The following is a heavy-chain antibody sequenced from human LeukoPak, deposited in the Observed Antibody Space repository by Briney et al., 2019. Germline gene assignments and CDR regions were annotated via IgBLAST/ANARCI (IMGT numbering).Heavy chain of an antibody. CDR2: INPNSGGT. D-gene: IGHD3-10*01. V-gene: IGHV1-2*02. CDR3: ARAPSSASWFGEFGDPGGI. Sequence: ASVKVSCKASGYTFTGYYMHWVRQAPGQGLEWMGWINPNSGGTNYAQKFQGRVTMTRDTSISTAYTELSRLRSDDTAVYYCARAPSSASWFGEFGDPGGIWGQGTMVTVSS. CDR1: GYTFTGYY. J-gene: IGHJ3*02.